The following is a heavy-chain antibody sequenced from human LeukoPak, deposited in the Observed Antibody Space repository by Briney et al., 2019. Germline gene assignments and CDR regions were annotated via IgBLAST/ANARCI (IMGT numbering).Heavy chain of an antibody. CDR1: GFTFSSYS. CDR3: ARDRRYMVLWY. Sequence: GGSLKLSCAASGFTFSSYSMNWVRQAPGKGLEWVSYISSSSSTIYYADSVKGRFTISRDNAKNSLYLQMNSLRAEDTAVYYCARDRRYMVLWYWGQGTLVTVSS. CDR2: ISSSSSTI. V-gene: IGHV3-48*04. D-gene: IGHD1-14*01. J-gene: IGHJ4*02.